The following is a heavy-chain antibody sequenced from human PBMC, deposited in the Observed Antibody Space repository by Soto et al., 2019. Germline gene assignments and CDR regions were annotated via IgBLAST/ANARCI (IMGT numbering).Heavy chain of an antibody. Sequence: VQLLESGGGLVQPGGSLRLSCATSGFTFSSYAMSWVRQAPGKGLEWVSAISGSGGSTYYADSVKGRFTISRDNSKNTLYLQMNSLRAEDTAVYYCAKDQVAGATLTDWYFDLWGRGTLVTVSS. CDR1: GFTFSSYA. CDR3: AKDQVAGATLTDWYFDL. V-gene: IGHV3-23*01. J-gene: IGHJ2*01. CDR2: ISGSGGST. D-gene: IGHD1-26*01.